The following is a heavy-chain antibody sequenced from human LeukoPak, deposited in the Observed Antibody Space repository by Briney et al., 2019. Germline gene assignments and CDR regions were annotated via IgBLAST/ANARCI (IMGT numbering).Heavy chain of an antibody. CDR2: INHSGST. J-gene: IGHJ4*02. CDR1: GGSFSGYY. V-gene: IGHV4-34*01. D-gene: IGHD6-6*01. CDR3: ARDLELPYSSSSPFDY. Sequence: PSETLSLTCAVYGGSFSGYYWSWIRQPPGKGLEWIGEINHSGSTNYNPSLKSRVTISVDTSKNQFSLKLSSVTAADTAVYYCARDLELPYSSSSPFDYWGQGTLVTVSS.